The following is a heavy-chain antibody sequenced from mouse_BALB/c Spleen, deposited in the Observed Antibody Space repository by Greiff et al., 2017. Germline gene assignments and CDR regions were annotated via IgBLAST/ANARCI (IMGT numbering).Heavy chain of an antibody. D-gene: IGHD2-14*01. V-gene: IGHV1-69*02. Sequence: QVQLQQSGAELVRPGASVKLSCKASGYTFTSYWINWVKQRPGQGLEWIGNIYPSDSYTNYNQKFKDKATLTVDKSSSTAYMQLSSPTSEDSAVYYCTREGGSRYGYAMDYWGQGTSVTVSS. CDR2: IYPSDSYT. CDR3: TREGGSRYGYAMDY. CDR1: GYTFTSYW. J-gene: IGHJ4*01.